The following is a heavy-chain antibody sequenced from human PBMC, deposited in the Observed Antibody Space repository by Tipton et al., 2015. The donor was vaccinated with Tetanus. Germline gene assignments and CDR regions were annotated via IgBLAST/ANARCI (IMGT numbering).Heavy chain of an antibody. CDR3: ARAGLPRSSSLVWFDP. V-gene: IGHV3-9*01. CDR2: ISWNSVEI. CDR1: GFKFDDHA. Sequence: SLRLSCAASGFKFDDHAMHWVRQVPGKGLEWVSGISWNSVEIAYEDSVRGRFTISRDNAKNSLSLQMNSLRAEDTAVYYCARAGLPRSSSLVWFDPWGQGTLVTVSS. J-gene: IGHJ5*02. D-gene: IGHD6-6*01.